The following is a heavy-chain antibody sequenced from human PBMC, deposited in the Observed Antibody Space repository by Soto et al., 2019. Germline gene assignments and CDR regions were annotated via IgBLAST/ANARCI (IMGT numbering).Heavy chain of an antibody. V-gene: IGHV3-48*03. J-gene: IGHJ4*02. D-gene: IGHD6-13*01. CDR3: ARDAIAAAGGLCEY. Sequence: ESGGGLVQPGGSLRLSCAASGFTFSSYEMNWVRQAPGKGLEWVSYISSSGSTIYYADSVKGRFTISRDNAKNSLYLQMNSLRAEDTAVYYCARDAIAAAGGLCEYWGQGTLVTVSS. CDR1: GFTFSSYE. CDR2: ISSSGSTI.